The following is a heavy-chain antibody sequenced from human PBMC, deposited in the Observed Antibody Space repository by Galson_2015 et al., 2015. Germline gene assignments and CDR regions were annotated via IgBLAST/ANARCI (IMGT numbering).Heavy chain of an antibody. Sequence: SLRLSCAASGFTFSSYDMHWVRHATGKGLEWVSAIGTAGDTYYPGSVKGRFTISRENAKNSLYLQMNSLRAGDTAVYYCARGRGYYAPLDYWGQGTLVTVSS. CDR2: IGTAGDT. V-gene: IGHV3-13*01. CDR1: GFTFSSYD. CDR3: ARGRGYYAPLDY. J-gene: IGHJ4*02. D-gene: IGHD3-10*01.